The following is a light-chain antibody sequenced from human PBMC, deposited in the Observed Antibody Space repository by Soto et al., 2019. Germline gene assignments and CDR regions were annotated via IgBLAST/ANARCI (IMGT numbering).Light chain of an antibody. CDR2: GNT. V-gene: IGLV1-40*01. CDR3: QSYDDSLSCSV. CDR1: SSNIGAGYD. Sequence: QSVLTQPPSVSGAPGQRVTISCTGSSSNIGAGYDVHWYQQLPGTAPKLLIYGNTNRLSGVPDRFSGSKSDTSASLAITGLQAEDEADYYCQSYDDSLSCSVLGGGTKVTVL. J-gene: IGLJ3*02.